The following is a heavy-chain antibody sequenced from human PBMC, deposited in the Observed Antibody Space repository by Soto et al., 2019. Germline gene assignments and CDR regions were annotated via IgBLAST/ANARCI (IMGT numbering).Heavy chain of an antibody. J-gene: IGHJ5*01. CDR3: ASAPLITGTTSWFDS. D-gene: IGHD1-7*01. Sequence: SVKVSCKASGYTFTSYGISWVRQAPGQGLEWMGWISAYNGNTNYAQKLQGRVTITTDTSTSTAYMELRSLRSDDTAVYYCASAPLITGTTSWFDSWGPGTLVTVSS. CDR1: GYTFTSYG. CDR2: ISAYNGNT. V-gene: IGHV1-18*01.